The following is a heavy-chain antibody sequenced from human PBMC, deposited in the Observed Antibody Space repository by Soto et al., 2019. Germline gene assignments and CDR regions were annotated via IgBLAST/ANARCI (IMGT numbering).Heavy chain of an antibody. D-gene: IGHD4-17*01. V-gene: IGHV1-69*06. Sequence: SVKGSCKASGYIFTNYYMHWVRQAPGQELEWMGGIIPIFGTANYAQKFQGRITITADTSTNTAYMELRSLRSDDTAVYYCASSPPPTVTMYSRFFDLWGRGTLVTVSS. J-gene: IGHJ2*01. CDR1: GYIFTNYY. CDR3: ASSPPPTVTMYSRFFDL. CDR2: IIPIFGTA.